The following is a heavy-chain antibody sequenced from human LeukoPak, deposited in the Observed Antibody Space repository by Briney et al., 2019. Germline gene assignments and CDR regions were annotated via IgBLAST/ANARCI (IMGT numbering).Heavy chain of an antibody. CDR2: IPTSGISV. CDR3: TRAEGLGPGAHFDQ. V-gene: IGHV3-11*01. Sequence: GGSLRLSCAASGFSFSRFYMSWVRQTPGKALEWISYIPTSGISVQYADSVRGRFTASRDDAMDSLHLQMDSLRVEDTAVYYCTRAEGLGPGAHFDQWGQGALVIVSS. CDR1: GFSFSRFY. J-gene: IGHJ4*02.